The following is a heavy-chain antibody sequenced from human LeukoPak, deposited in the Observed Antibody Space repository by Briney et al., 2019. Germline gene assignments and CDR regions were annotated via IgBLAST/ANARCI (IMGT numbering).Heavy chain of an antibody. D-gene: IGHD6-19*01. CDR1: GFTFTNYA. V-gene: IGHV3-30*04. CDR2: ISYDGNNK. Sequence: GGSLRLSCAASGFTFTNYAMHWVRQAPGKGLEWVAVISYDGNNKYYADSVKGRFTISRDNSKNTLYLQMNGLRAEDTAVYYCARGPYSSGWYRNYYYYMDVWGKGTTVTVSS. CDR3: ARGPYSSGWYRNYYYYMDV. J-gene: IGHJ6*03.